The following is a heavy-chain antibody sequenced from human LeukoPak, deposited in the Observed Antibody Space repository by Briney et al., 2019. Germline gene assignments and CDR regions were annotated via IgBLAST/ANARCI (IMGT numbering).Heavy chain of an antibody. Sequence: GGSLRLSCAASGFTFSSSAMSWVRQVPGEGLEWVSGISASGGSTSYADSVRGRFTISRDNSKNTLYVQMNSLRDEDTAVNYCAKDQRWESPHYLDSWGQGTLVTVSS. V-gene: IGHV3-23*01. CDR1: GFTFSSSA. J-gene: IGHJ4*02. CDR2: ISASGGST. CDR3: AKDQRWESPHYLDS. D-gene: IGHD1-26*01.